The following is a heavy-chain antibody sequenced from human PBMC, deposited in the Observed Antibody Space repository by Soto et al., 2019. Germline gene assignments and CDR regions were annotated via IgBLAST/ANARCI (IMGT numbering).Heavy chain of an antibody. D-gene: IGHD3-10*01. J-gene: IGHJ4*02. CDR2: IYWDDSK. V-gene: IGHV2-5*02. Sequence: QITLKESGPTLVKPTQTLTLTCTFSGFSLTTDRVGVGWIHQPPGEALEWLAVIYWDDSKTYRPSLESRLTITEDTSKNQVALTLTNMDSLDTATYYCAHAYGWRSLYWGQGTLVTVSS. CDR3: AHAYGWRSLY. CDR1: GFSLTTDRVG.